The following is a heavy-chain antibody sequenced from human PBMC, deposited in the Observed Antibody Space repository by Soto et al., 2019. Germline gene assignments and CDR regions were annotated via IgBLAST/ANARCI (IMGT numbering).Heavy chain of an antibody. CDR2: ISPISGTA. Sequence: SVKVSCKASGGTFSSYAISWVRQSPGHGLEWMGGISPISGTATYAQKCQGRVMITADESTSTAYMELSSLRSEDAAVYYCARNWSGDSTDYYYYGMDVWGQGTTVTVSS. J-gene: IGHJ6*02. V-gene: IGHV1-69*13. CDR3: ARNWSGDSTDYYYYGMDV. D-gene: IGHD3-3*01. CDR1: GGTFSSYA.